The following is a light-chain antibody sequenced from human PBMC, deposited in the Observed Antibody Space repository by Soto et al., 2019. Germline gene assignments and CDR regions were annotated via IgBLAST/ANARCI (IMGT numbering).Light chain of an antibody. Sequence: QSVLTQPPSVSGAPGQRVTMSCTGSSSNIGAGYDVHWFQQLLGTAPRLLIYGNINRLAGVPARFSGSKSGTSASLAITGLQAEDEADYYCQSYDSSLSAWVFGGGTKLTVL. V-gene: IGLV1-40*01. CDR1: SSNIGAGYD. CDR2: GNI. J-gene: IGLJ2*01. CDR3: QSYDSSLSAWV.